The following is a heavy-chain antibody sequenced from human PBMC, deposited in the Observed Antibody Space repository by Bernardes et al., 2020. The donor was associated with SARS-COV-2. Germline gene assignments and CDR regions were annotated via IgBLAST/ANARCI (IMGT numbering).Heavy chain of an antibody. J-gene: IGHJ5*02. V-gene: IGHV3-9*01. D-gene: IGHD3-22*01. CDR1: GFAFNDYG. Sequence: GGSLRLSCVGTGFAFNDYGMHWVRQAPGKGLEWVAGINWNSGSSGHADSVKGRFTISRDNAKRALYLQMDSLRPEDTAFYYCGKGRGSGGYYDPPDHWDQGTLVTVSS. CDR3: GKGRGSGGYYDPPDH. CDR2: INWNSGSS.